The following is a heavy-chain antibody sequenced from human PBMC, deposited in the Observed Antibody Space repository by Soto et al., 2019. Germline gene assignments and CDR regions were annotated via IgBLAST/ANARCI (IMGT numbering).Heavy chain of an antibody. J-gene: IGHJ4*02. Sequence: SETLSLTCTVSGGSISSSSYYWGWIRQPPGKGLEWIGSIYYSGSTYYNPSLKSRVTISVDTSKNQFSLKLSSVTAADTAVYYCARHGRGLRVDFDYWGQGTLVTVS. CDR2: IYYSGST. CDR1: GGSISSSSYY. V-gene: IGHV4-39*01. D-gene: IGHD4-17*01. CDR3: ARHGRGLRVDFDY.